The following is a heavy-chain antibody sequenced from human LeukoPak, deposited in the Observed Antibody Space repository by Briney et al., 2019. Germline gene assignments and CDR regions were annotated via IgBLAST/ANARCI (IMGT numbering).Heavy chain of an antibody. Sequence: GGSLRLSCATSGFTFSNFWMSWVRQAPGRGLEWVANIHPEGNEKYYVESVKGRFTISRDNARNLLFLQMNGLRVENTAVYYCARGDDFSGDHWGQGTLVTVSS. CDR1: GFTFSNFW. J-gene: IGHJ4*02. CDR2: IHPEGNEK. D-gene: IGHD1-1*01. V-gene: IGHV3-7*04. CDR3: ARGDDFSGDH.